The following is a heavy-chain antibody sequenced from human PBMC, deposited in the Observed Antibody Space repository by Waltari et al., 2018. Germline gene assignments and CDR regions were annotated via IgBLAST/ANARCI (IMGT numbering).Heavy chain of an antibody. D-gene: IGHD4-17*01. CDR3: AREGTTVVTDAFDI. V-gene: IGHV1-2*04. Sequence: QVQLVQSGAEVKKPGASVKVSCKASGYTFTGYYMHWVRQAPGQGLEWMGWTNPNSGGTNYAQKCQGWVTMTRDTSISTAYMELSRLRSDDTAVYYCAREGTTVVTDAFDIWGQGTMVTVSS. CDR2: TNPNSGGT. J-gene: IGHJ3*02. CDR1: GYTFTGYY.